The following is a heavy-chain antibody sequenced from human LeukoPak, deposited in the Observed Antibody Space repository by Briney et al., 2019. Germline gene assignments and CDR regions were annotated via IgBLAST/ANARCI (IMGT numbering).Heavy chain of an antibody. Sequence: SETLSLTCAVYGGSFSGYYWSWIRQHPGKGLEWIGYIYYSGSTYYNPSLKSRVTISVDTSKNQFSLKLSSVTAADTAVYYCTRLRVDYYDSSGAPADYWGQGTLVTVSS. CDR1: GGSFSGYY. J-gene: IGHJ4*02. D-gene: IGHD3-22*01. V-gene: IGHV4-34*01. CDR2: IYYSGST. CDR3: TRLRVDYYDSSGAPADY.